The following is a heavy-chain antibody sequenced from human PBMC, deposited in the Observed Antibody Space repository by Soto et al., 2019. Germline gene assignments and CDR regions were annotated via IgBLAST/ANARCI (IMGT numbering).Heavy chain of an antibody. CDR1: GGSISSSSYY. V-gene: IGHV4-39*07. CDR3: ARGGGGEPEYVQH. D-gene: IGHD3-10*01. Sequence: SETLSLTCTVSGGSISSSSYYWGWIRQPPGKGLEWIGSIYYSGSTYYNPSLQSRVTISVDTSKNQFSLKLSSVTAADTAGYYCARGGGGEPEYVQHWGQGTLVTVSS. J-gene: IGHJ1*01. CDR2: IYYSGST.